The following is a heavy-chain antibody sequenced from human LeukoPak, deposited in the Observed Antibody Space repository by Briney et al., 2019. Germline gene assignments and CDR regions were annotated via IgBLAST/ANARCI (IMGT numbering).Heavy chain of an antibody. CDR1: GGSISSYY. V-gene: IGHV4-59*01. Sequence: PSETLSPTCTVSGGSISSYYWSWIRQPPGKGLEWIGYIYYSGSTNYNPSLKSRVTISVDTSKNQFSLKLSSVTAADTAVYYCARDARYYDFWSGYFPWGQGTLVTVSS. CDR3: ARDARYYDFWSGYFP. D-gene: IGHD3-3*01. J-gene: IGHJ5*02. CDR2: IYYSGST.